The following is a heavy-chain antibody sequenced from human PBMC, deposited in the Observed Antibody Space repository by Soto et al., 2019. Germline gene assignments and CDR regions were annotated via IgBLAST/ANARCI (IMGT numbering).Heavy chain of an antibody. D-gene: IGHD3-10*01. CDR1: GFTFDDYA. CDR2: ISGDGGST. J-gene: IGHJ4*02. CDR3: AKDGFTMVRGAFDY. V-gene: IGHV3-43*02. Sequence: GGSLRLSCAASGFTFDDYAMYWVRQAPGKGLEWVSLISGDGGSTYYADSVKGRFTISRDNSKNSLYLQMNSLRTEDTALYYCAKDGFTMVRGAFDYWGQGTLVTVSS.